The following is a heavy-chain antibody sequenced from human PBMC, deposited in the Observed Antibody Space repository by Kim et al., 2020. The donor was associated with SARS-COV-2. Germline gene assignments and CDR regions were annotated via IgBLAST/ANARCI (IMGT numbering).Heavy chain of an antibody. CDR2: ISGSGGNT. CDR3: AKDGGYCSGGSCYYDY. Sequence: GGSLRLSRAASGFTFSSYAMSWVRQAPGKGLEWVSAISGSGGNTYFADSVKGRFTISRDNSKNTLFLQMNSLRAEDTAIYYCAKDGGYCSGGSCYYDYWGQGTLVTVSS. J-gene: IGHJ4*02. D-gene: IGHD2-15*01. V-gene: IGHV3-23*01. CDR1: GFTFSSYA.